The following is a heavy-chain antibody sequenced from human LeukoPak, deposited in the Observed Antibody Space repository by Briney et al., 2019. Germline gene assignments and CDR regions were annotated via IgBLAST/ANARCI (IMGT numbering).Heavy chain of an antibody. CDR2: IYYSGST. CDR3: ARGAMEWLFNWFDP. J-gene: IGHJ5*02. Sequence: SETLSLTCTVSGGSISSSSYYRGWIRQPPGKGLEWIGSIYYSGSTYYNPSLKSRVTISVDTSKNQFSLKLSSVTAADTAVYYCARGAMEWLFNWFDPWGQGALVTVSS. CDR1: GGSISSSSYY. V-gene: IGHV4-39*07. D-gene: IGHD3-3*01.